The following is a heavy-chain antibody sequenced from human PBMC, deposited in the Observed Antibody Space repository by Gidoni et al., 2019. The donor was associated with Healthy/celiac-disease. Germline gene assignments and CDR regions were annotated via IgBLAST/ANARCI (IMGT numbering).Heavy chain of an antibody. D-gene: IGHD5-18*01. Sequence: QVTLRESGPALVKPTQTLTLTCPFSGFSLSTSGMCVSWIRQPPGKALEWLALIDWDDDKYYSTSLKTRLTISKDTSKNQVVLTMTNMDPVDTATYYCARIPLVDTAMDPRYPLYYYYGMDVWGQGTTVTVSS. CDR3: ARIPLVDTAMDPRYPLYYYYGMDV. CDR1: GFSLSTSGMC. J-gene: IGHJ6*02. V-gene: IGHV2-70*01. CDR2: IDWDDDK.